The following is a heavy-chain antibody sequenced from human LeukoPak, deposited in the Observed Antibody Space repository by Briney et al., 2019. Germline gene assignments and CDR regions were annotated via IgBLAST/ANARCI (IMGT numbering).Heavy chain of an antibody. J-gene: IGHJ4*02. CDR2: IYYSGST. CDR3: ARDLVGGIDY. D-gene: IGHD2-8*02. V-gene: IGHV4-59*01. Sequence: SETLSLTCTVSGGSISSYYWSWIRQPPGKGLEWIGYIYYSGSTNYNPSLKSRVTISVDTSKNQFSLKLSSVTAADTAVYYCARDLVGGIDYWGQGTLVTVSS. CDR1: GGSISSYY.